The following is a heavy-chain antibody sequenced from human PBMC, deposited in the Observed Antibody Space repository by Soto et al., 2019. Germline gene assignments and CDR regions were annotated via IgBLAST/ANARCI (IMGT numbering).Heavy chain of an antibody. D-gene: IGHD6-13*01. Sequence: GGSLRLSCAASGFTFDDYAMHWVRQAPGKGLEWVSLISGDGGSTYYAASMKGRFTISRDNSKNSLYLQMNSLRTDDTAFYYCAKDIAGLGSWYYYYGMDVWGQGTTVTVSS. CDR2: ISGDGGST. V-gene: IGHV3-43*02. CDR1: GFTFDDYA. CDR3: AKDIAGLGSWYYYYGMDV. J-gene: IGHJ6*02.